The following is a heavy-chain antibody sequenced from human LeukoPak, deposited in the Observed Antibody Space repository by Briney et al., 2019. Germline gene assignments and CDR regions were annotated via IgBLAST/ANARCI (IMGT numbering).Heavy chain of an antibody. D-gene: IGHD1-26*01. CDR2: ISAHNGNT. CDR3: ARDWHYGSYYDGGAFDI. Sequence: ASVKVSCKASGYTFTSYGISWVRQAPGQGLEWMGWISAHNGNTNYAQKLQGRVTMTTDTSTSTAYMELRSLRSDDTAVYYCARDWHYGSYYDGGAFDIWGQGTMVTVSS. CDR1: GYTFTSYG. V-gene: IGHV1-18*01. J-gene: IGHJ3*02.